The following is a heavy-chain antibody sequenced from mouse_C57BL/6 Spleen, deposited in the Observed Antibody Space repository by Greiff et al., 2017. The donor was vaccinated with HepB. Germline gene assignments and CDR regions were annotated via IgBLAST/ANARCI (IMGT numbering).Heavy chain of an antibody. J-gene: IGHJ4*01. CDR2: IDPNSGGT. V-gene: IGHV1-72*01. CDR1: GYTFTSYW. Sequence: QVQLQQSGAELVKPGASVKLSCKASGYTFTSYWMHWVKQRPGRGLEWIGRIDPNSGGTKYNEKFKSKATLTVDKPSSTAYMQLSSLTSEDSAVYYCARSITTVVPDHYAMDYWGQGTSVTVSS. CDR3: ARSITTVVPDHYAMDY. D-gene: IGHD1-1*01.